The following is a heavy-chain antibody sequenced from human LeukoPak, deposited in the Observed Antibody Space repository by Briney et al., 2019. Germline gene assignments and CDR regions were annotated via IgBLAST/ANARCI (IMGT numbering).Heavy chain of an antibody. V-gene: IGHV1-2*06. CDR1: GYTFTDYY. D-gene: IGHD1-26*01. J-gene: IGHJ4*02. Sequence: ASVKVSCRASGYTFTDYYIHWVRQAPGQGLEWMGRINPKSGGTNYAQNFQGRVTMTRDTSITTAYMELSSLNSDDTAFYYCARAYSGSHYWGQGTLVTVSS. CDR3: ARAYSGSHY. CDR2: INPKSGGT.